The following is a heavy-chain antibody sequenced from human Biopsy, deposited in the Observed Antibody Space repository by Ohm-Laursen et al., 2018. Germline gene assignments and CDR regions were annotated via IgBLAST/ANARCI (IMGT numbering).Heavy chain of an antibody. Sequence: SVKVSCKVSEYTLTELPMHWVRQAPGNGLEWMGGFDPEHGETLYAQKFQGRVTMTEDTSTDTAYMELSSLRSEDTAVYYCCCRSPVGVVNRSNKYYYYGMDVWGQGTAVTVSS. CDR2: FDPEHGET. D-gene: IGHD3-3*01. CDR3: CCRSPVGVVNRSNKYYYYGMDV. CDR1: EYTLTELP. V-gene: IGHV1-24*01. J-gene: IGHJ6*02.